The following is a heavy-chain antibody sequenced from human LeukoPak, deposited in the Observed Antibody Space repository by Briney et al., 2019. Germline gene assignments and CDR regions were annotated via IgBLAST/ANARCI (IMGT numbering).Heavy chain of an antibody. D-gene: IGHD2-15*01. CDR3: AREGPESRCWS. CDR2: INRSGNT. V-gene: IGHV4-34*01. CDR1: GGSLSGYY. J-gene: IGHJ4*02. Sequence: SETLSLTCAVYGGSLSGYYWSWIRQPPGKGLEWIGEINRSGNTNYNPSLKSRLTMSLDMSKNHFSLKLTSVTAADTAVYYCAREGPESRCWSWGQGTLVTVSS.